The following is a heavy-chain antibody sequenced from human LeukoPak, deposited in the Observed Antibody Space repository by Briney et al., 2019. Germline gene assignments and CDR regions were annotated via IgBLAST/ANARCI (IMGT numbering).Heavy chain of an antibody. Sequence: PSETLSLTCTVSGGSISSSSYYWGWIRQPPGKGLEWIGNIYYSGSTYYNQSLKSRVTISVDTSKNQFSLKLSSVTAADTAVYYCARSSGWYWVLDYWGQGTLVTVSS. CDR2: IYYSGST. D-gene: IGHD6-19*01. CDR1: GGSISSSSYY. CDR3: ARSSGWYWVLDY. J-gene: IGHJ4*02. V-gene: IGHV4-39*01.